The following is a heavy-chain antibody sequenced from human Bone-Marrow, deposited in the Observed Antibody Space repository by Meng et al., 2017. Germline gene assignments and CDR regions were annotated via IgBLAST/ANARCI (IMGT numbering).Heavy chain of an antibody. CDR3: PRGGAAAGQEPQFDY. CDR2: IYTSGST. CDR1: GGSISRGSYY. V-gene: IGHV4-61*02. J-gene: IGHJ4*02. D-gene: IGHD6-13*01. Sequence: LRLSCTVSGGSISRGSYYWSWLRQTAGKGLEGIRRIYTSGSTNYNTSLKSRVTISVDTSKNLFSLKLSSVSAADTAVYYCPRGGAAAGQEPQFDYWGQGTLVTVSS.